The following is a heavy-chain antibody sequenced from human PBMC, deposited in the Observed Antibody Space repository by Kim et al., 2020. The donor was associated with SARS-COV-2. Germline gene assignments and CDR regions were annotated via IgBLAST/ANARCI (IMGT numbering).Heavy chain of an antibody. V-gene: IGHV4-39*01. J-gene: IGHJ4*02. D-gene: IGHD3-3*01. Sequence: YSNPSLKSRVTISVDTSKNQFSLKLSSVTAADTAVYYCARRSGYSYYFDYWGQGTLVTVSS. CDR3: ARRSGYSYYFDY.